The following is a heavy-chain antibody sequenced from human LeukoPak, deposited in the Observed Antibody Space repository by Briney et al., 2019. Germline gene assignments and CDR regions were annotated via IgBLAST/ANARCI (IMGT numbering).Heavy chain of an antibody. J-gene: IGHJ4*02. Sequence: SVKVSCKASGGTFSSYAISWVRQAPGQGLEWMGRIIPIFGIANYAQKFQGRVTITADRSTSTAYMELSSLRSEDTAVYYCAREPEGSGYIPFDYWGQGTLVTVSS. CDR3: AREPEGSGYIPFDY. V-gene: IGHV1-69*04. D-gene: IGHD3-22*01. CDR2: IIPIFGIA. CDR1: GGTFSSYA.